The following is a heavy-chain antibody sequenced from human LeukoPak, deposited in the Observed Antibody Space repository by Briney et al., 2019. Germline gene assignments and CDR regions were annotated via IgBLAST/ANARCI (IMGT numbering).Heavy chain of an antibody. CDR3: ARHPHIYTWFGTPVAFDI. Sequence: SETLSLTCAVYGGSFSGYYWSWIRQPPGKGLEWIGEINHSGSTNYNPSLKSRVTISVDTSKNQFSLKLSSVTAADTAVYYCARHPHIYTWFGTPVAFDIWGQGTMVTVSS. V-gene: IGHV4-34*01. CDR1: GGSFSGYY. J-gene: IGHJ3*02. D-gene: IGHD3-10*01. CDR2: INHSGST.